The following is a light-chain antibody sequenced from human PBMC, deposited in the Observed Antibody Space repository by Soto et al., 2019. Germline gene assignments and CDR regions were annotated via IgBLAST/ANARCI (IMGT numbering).Light chain of an antibody. CDR1: QDISKY. V-gene: IGKV1-33*01. J-gene: IGKJ4*01. CDR2: DVF. CDR3: QQYDQLPIT. Sequence: DIQMTQSASSLPASVGDTVTISCQASQDISKYLNCFQQKPGKAPKLLIYDVFNVETGVPSRFSGRGSGTDVTLIISNLQPEDFATYYCQQYDQLPITFGGGTKVDI.